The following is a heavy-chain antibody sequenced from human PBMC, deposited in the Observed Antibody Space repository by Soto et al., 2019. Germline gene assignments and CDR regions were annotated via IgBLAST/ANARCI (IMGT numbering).Heavy chain of an antibody. CDR1: GFSFSTNW. Sequence: EVQLVESGGVLAQPGGSLRLSCAASGFSFSTNWMHWVRQVPGKGLVWVSRLSRDGSSANYADSVKGRFTISRDNAKNTLYLQMNSLTAEDTAIYYCARGPTGWYGFDYWGQGTLVTVSS. J-gene: IGHJ4*02. D-gene: IGHD6-19*01. CDR3: ARGPTGWYGFDY. CDR2: LSRDGSSA. V-gene: IGHV3-74*01.